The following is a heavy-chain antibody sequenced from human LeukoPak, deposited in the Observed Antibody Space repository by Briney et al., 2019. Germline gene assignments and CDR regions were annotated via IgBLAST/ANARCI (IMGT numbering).Heavy chain of an antibody. D-gene: IGHD6-13*01. CDR1: VYTFTGYY. Sequence: GASVKVSCKASVYTFTGYYMHWVRQAPGQGLEWMGWINPNSGGTNYAQKFQGRVTMTRDTSISTAYMELSRLRSDDTAVYYCAREPIAAAGIDYWGQGTLVTVSS. J-gene: IGHJ4*02. CDR2: INPNSGGT. V-gene: IGHV1-2*02. CDR3: AREPIAAAGIDY.